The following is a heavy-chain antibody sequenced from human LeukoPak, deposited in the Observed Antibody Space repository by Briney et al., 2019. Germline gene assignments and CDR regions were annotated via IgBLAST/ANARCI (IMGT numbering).Heavy chain of an antibody. J-gene: IGHJ5*02. CDR1: GLTVSSDY. V-gene: IGHV3-66*01. CDR2: IYSGGGT. D-gene: IGHD6-6*01. Sequence: GGSLRLSCAASGLTVSSDYMSWVRQAPGKGLEWVSVIYSGGGTYYADSERGRFTISRDNSKNTLYLQLNSLRAEDTAVYYCARYPYSTSSWSDPWGQGTLVTVSS. CDR3: ARYPYSTSSWSDP.